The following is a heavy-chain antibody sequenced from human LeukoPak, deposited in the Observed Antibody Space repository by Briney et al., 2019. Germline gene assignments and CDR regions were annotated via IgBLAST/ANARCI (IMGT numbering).Heavy chain of an antibody. J-gene: IGHJ3*02. CDR2: IYHSGST. V-gene: IGHV4-30-2*01. Sequence: SQTLSLTCSVCGGSISSGGYYWSWIRQPPGKGLEWIGYIYHSGSTYYNPSLKSRVTISVDRSKNQFSLKLSSVTAADTAVYYCARRAVAGPEGAFDIWGQGTMVTVSS. CDR3: ARRAVAGPEGAFDI. CDR1: GGSISSGGYY. D-gene: IGHD6-19*01.